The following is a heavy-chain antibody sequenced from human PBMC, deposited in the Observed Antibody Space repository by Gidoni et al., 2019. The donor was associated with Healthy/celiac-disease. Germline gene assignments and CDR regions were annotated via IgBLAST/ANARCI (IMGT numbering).Heavy chain of an antibody. CDR2: ISSSSSYT. J-gene: IGHJ6*02. D-gene: IGHD2-2*01. CDR3: ARYDNCSSTSCTGLNYYGIDV. Sequence: QVQLVESGGVLVKPGGSLRLSCAASGFTFSASYLSWIRQAPGKGLELVSAISSSSSYTNYADSVKGRFTIARDNAKNSLSLQMNSLRDEDTAVYYCARYDNCSSTSCTGLNYYGIDVWGQGTTVTVSS. V-gene: IGHV3-11*06. CDR1: GFTFSASY.